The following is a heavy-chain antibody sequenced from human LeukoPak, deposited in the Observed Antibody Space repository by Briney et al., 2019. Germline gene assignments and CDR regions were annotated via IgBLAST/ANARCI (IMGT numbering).Heavy chain of an antibody. V-gene: IGHV4-39*01. D-gene: IGHD3-10*01. CDR1: GDSISSTSSY. CDR2: IYYSGRT. J-gene: IGHJ4*02. CDR3: ARQVSYYGSGSYVDY. Sequence: SETLSLTRTVSGDSISSTSSYWGWIRQPPGKGLEWIGSIYYSGRTYYNPSLKSRVAISVDTSKKQFSLKLSSVTAADTAVYYCARQVSYYGSGSYVDYWGQGSLVTVSS.